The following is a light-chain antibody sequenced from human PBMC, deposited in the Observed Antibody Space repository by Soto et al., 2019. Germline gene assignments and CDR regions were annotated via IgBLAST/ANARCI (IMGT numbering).Light chain of an antibody. V-gene: IGKV3-20*01. J-gene: IGKJ1*01. CDR2: GAS. CDR3: HQYDSWT. Sequence: EIVFTQSPGTLSLSPGVRATLSCRASQSFNSIYLAWYQQKPGQAPRLLIYGASSRATGIPDRFSGSGSGTDFTLTISRLEPEDFAVYYCHQYDSWTFGQGTKVDIK. CDR1: QSFNSIY.